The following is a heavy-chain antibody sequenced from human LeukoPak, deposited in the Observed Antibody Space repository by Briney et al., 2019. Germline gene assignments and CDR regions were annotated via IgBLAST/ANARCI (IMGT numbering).Heavy chain of an antibody. V-gene: IGHV4-4*02. D-gene: IGHD3-22*01. CDR3: ARDYAGITMIVVQKLNAFDI. CDR2: IYHSGST. CDR1: GGSISSSNW. Sequence: PSETLSLTCAVSGGSISSSNWWSWVRQPPGKGLEWIGEIYHSGSTNYNPSLKSRVTISVDKSKNQFSLKLSSVTAADTAVYYCARDYAGITMIVVQKLNAFDIWGQGTMVTVSS. J-gene: IGHJ3*02.